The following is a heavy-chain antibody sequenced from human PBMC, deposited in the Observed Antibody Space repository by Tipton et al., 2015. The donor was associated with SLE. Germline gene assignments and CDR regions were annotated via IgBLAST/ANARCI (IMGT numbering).Heavy chain of an antibody. Sequence: LSLTCTVYTGSFSGYYWSWIRQPPGKGLEWVSAIYNGGGTDYADSVKGRFTISGDSSKDTLYLQMNSLRVEDTAVYYCAKDWGTGDVYYFQHWGQGALVTVSS. CDR2: IYNGGGT. J-gene: IGHJ1*01. V-gene: IGHV3-53*05. CDR1: TGSFSGYY. CDR3: AKDWGTGDVYYFQH. D-gene: IGHD2-8*02.